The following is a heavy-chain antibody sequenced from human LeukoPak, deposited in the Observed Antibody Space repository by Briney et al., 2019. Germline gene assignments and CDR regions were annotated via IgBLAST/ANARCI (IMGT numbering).Heavy chain of an antibody. V-gene: IGHV3-23*01. CDR1: GFTFSSYA. J-gene: IGHJ4*02. Sequence: PGGSLRLSCAASGFTFSSYAMSWVRQGPGKGLEWVSGISGSGGSTYYADSVKGRFTISRDNSKNTLYLQMNSLRAEDTAVYYCAAVHAGYYFDYWGQGTLVTVSS. D-gene: IGHD3-10*01. CDR3: AAVHAGYYFDY. CDR2: ISGSGGST.